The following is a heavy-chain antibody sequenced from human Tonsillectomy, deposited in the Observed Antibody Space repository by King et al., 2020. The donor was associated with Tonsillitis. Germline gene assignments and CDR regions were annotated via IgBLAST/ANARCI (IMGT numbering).Heavy chain of an antibody. CDR2: FYYSGTT. J-gene: IGHJ5*02. D-gene: IGHD4-23*01. Sequence: VQLQESGPGLVRPSETLSLTCNVSGGSLSPYYWSWIRQAPGKGLEWIGFFYYSGTTDYNPSLKSRATISGDTANNQFSLKLRSVTAADTAVYYCTRGGGWEHLNTIRNWFDHWGQGTLVTVSS. CDR1: GGSLSPYY. CDR3: TRGGGWEHLNTIRNWFDH. V-gene: IGHV4-59*01.